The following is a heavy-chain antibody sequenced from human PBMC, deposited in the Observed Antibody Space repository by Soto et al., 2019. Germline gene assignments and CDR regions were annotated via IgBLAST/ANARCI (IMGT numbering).Heavy chain of an antibody. J-gene: IGHJ6*02. Sequence: GGSLRLSCAASGFTFSGYWMSWVRQAPGKGLEWVDNIKQDGSEKYYVDSVKGRFTISRDNAKNSLYLQMNSLRAEDTAVYYCARDGVPWKWMVGRYYGMDVWGQGTTVTVSS. CDR2: IKQDGSEK. CDR3: ARDGVPWKWMVGRYYGMDV. V-gene: IGHV3-7*01. D-gene: IGHD6-19*01. CDR1: GFTFSGYW.